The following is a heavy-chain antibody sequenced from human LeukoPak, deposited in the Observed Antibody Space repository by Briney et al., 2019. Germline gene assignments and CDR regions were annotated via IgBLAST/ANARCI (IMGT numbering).Heavy chain of an antibody. CDR2: IYNANGDT. CDR3: STAPAWDLLYYN. Sequence: SGESLNISCAASGFSLSSDYISWVRQAPGKGLEWVSFIYNANGDTYYSDSVKGRFTISSDNSKNTLYLQMDNLRAEDTAVYYCSTAPAWDLLYYNWGQGTLVTVSS. CDR1: GFSLSSDY. V-gene: IGHV3-53*01. J-gene: IGHJ4*02. D-gene: IGHD1-26*01.